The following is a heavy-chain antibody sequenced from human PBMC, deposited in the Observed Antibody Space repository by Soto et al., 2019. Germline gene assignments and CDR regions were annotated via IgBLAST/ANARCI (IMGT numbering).Heavy chain of an antibody. CDR2: INHSGST. CDR3: ARREYCGGDCYSDY. V-gene: IGHV4-34*01. CDR1: GGSFSGYY. J-gene: IGHJ4*02. D-gene: IGHD2-21*02. Sequence: SETLSLTCAVYGGSFSGYYWSWIRQPPGKGLEWIGEINHSGSTNYNPSLKSRVTISVDTSKNQFSLKLSSVTAAGTAVYYCARREYCGGDCYSDYWGQGTLVTVSS.